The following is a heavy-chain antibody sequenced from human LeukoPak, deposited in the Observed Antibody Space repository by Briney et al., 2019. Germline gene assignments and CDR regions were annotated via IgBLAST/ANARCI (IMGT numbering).Heavy chain of an antibody. V-gene: IGHV3-30*18. CDR1: GFSFISYG. D-gene: IGHD4-17*01. Sequence: GGSLRLSCAASGFSFISYGMHWVRQAPGKGLEWVGVISDDGRNTKYADSVKGRFTISRDNSKDTLYLRMNSLRDEDTAVYYCAKRPSDYGDYVTYFDYWGQGTLVTVSS. CDR3: AKRPSDYGDYVTYFDY. CDR2: ISDDGRNT. J-gene: IGHJ4*02.